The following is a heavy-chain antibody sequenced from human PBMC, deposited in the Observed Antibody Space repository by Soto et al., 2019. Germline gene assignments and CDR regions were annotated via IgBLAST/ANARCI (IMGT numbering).Heavy chain of an antibody. D-gene: IGHD3-22*01. J-gene: IGHJ4*02. V-gene: IGHV4-30-4*01. Sequence: SETLSLTCTVSGGSISSGDCYWSWIRQPPGKGLEWIGYIYYSGSTYYNPSLKSRVTIPVDTSKNQFSLKLSSVTAADTAVYYCASFGVVVSDFDYWGQGTLVTVSS. CDR1: GGSISSGDCY. CDR3: ASFGVVVSDFDY. CDR2: IYYSGST.